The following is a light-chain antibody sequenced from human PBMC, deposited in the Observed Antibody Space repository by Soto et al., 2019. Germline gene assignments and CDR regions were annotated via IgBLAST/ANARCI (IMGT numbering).Light chain of an antibody. CDR2: KAS. J-gene: IGKJ2*01. Sequence: DIQMTQSPSTLSASVGDRVTITCRASQSISSLLAWYQQKPGKAPKLLIYKASSLESGVPSRFSGSGSGTEFTLTISSLQPDDFATYYCQQYNSYSPYTFGQGTKLEIK. CDR1: QSISSL. CDR3: QQYNSYSPYT. V-gene: IGKV1-5*03.